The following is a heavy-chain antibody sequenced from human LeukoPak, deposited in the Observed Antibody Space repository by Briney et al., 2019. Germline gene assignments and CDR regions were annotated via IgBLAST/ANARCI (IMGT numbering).Heavy chain of an antibody. CDR1: GYTFTGYF. Sequence: ASLRVSCTPSGYTFTGYFLHWVRHAPRQGLEWMGRINPDSGGTNCGQKFQDRVTMTRDTSIATAYMELSSLTSDDTAVYYCARVDPASLAVHYWGQGTLITVSS. J-gene: IGHJ4*02. CDR2: INPDSGGT. D-gene: IGHD6-19*01. CDR3: ARVDPASLAVHY. V-gene: IGHV1-2*02.